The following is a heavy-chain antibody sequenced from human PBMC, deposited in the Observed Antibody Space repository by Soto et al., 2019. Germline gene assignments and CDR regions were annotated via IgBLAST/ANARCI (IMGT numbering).Heavy chain of an antibody. D-gene: IGHD3-22*01. V-gene: IGHV4-31*03. CDR2: IYYSGST. CDR1: GGSISSGGYY. Sequence: SETLSLTCTVSGGSISSGGYYWSWIRQHPGKGLEWIGYIYYSGSTYYNPSLKSRVTISVDTSKNQFSLKLSSVTAADTAVYYCAHYDSSGYDAFDIWGQGTMVTVSS. J-gene: IGHJ3*02. CDR3: AHYDSSGYDAFDI.